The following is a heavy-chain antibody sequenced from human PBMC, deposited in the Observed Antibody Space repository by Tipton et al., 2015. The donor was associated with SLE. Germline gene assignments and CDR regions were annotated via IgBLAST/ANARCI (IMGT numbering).Heavy chain of an antibody. Sequence: GSLRLSCAASGFTFSSYAMSWVRQAPGKGLEWVAFIRYDGRNKYYADSVKGRFTISRDNSKKTLYLQMNSLRAEDTAVYYCAKGYSSGLDYWGQGTLVTVSS. CDR1: GFTFSSYA. J-gene: IGHJ4*02. D-gene: IGHD6-19*01. CDR3: AKGYSSGLDY. V-gene: IGHV3-30*02. CDR2: IRYDGRNK.